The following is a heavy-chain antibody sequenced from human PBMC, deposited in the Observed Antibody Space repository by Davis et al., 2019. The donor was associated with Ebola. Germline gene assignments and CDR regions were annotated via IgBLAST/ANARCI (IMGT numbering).Heavy chain of an antibody. J-gene: IGHJ6*02. V-gene: IGHV4-34*01. CDR1: GGSFSGYY. CDR2: INHSGST. Sequence: MPSETLSLTCAVYGGSFSGYYWSWIRQPPGKGLEWIGEINHSGSTNYNPSLKSRVTISVDTSKNQFSLKLSSVTAADTAVYYCARDRGYGMDVWGQGTTVTVSS. CDR3: ARDRGYGMDV.